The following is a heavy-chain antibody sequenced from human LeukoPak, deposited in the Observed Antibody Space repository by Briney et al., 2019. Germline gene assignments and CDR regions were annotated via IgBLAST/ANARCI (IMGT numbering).Heavy chain of an antibody. CDR2: IIPIFGTA. D-gene: IGHD2-2*01. CDR3: ARDPLLPSGTYCSSTSCSDYYYYGMDV. Sequence: SVKVSCKASGGTFSSYAISWVRQAPGQGLEWMGGIIPIFGTANYAQKLQGRVTITADESTSTAYMELSSLRSEDTAVYYCARDPLLPSGTYCSSTSCSDYYYYGMDVWGQGTTVTVSS. CDR1: GGTFSSYA. J-gene: IGHJ6*02. V-gene: IGHV1-69*01.